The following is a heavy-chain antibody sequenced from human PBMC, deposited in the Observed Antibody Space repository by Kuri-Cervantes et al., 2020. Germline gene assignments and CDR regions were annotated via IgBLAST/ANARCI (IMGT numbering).Heavy chain of an antibody. D-gene: IGHD2-2*01. CDR3: ARYCSSTSCSLRYGMDV. CDR1: GFTFSSYD. V-gene: IGHV3-13*01. CDR2: IGTAGDT. Sequence: GGSLRLSCAASGFTFSSYDMHWVRQATGKGLEWVSAIGTAGDTYYPGSVKGRFTISRDNSKNTLYLEVNSLRAEDTAVYFCARYCSSTSCSLRYGMDVWGQGTTVTVSS. J-gene: IGHJ6*02.